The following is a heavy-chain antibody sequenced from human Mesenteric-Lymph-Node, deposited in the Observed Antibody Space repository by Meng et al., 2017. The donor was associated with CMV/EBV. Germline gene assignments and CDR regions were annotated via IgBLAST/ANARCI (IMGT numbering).Heavy chain of an antibody. CDR2: ILYDGSDK. Sequence: GGSLRLSCAASGFTFSYYSMNWVRQAPGKGLEWVAVILYDGSDKYYADSVKGRFTISRDNSKHTLHLQMGSLRPEDTAVYYCARDRTAATGSGDGMDVWGHGTAVTVSS. J-gene: IGHJ6*02. CDR1: GFTFSYYS. CDR3: ARDRTAATGSGDGMDV. D-gene: IGHD6-13*01. V-gene: IGHV3-30*03.